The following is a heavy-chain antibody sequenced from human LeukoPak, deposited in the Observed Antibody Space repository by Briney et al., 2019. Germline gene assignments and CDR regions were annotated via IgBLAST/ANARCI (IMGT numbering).Heavy chain of an antibody. CDR1: GGSFSGYY. Sequence: SETLSLTCAVYGGSFSGYYWSWIRQPPGKGLEWIGEINHSGSTNYNPSLKSRVTISVDTSKNQFSLKLSSVTAADTAVYYCAKDGRSSAPHWGQGTLVTVSS. D-gene: IGHD6-6*01. J-gene: IGHJ4*02. V-gene: IGHV4-34*01. CDR2: INHSGST. CDR3: AKDGRSSAPH.